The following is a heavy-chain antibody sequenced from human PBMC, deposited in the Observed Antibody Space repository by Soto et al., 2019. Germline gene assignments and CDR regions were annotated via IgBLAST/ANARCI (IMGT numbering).Heavy chain of an antibody. CDR1: GGSFSGYY. CDR3: ARGISMTVEVQRDAPDKYFFDS. J-gene: IGHJ4*02. Sequence: SETLSLTCAVYGGSFSGYYWTWIRQPPGKXLEWIAEISHSGRSNSNPSLKSRVTVSVDTSKNQFSLKLSSVTAADTAVYYCARGISMTVEVQRDAPDKYFFDSWGQGTLVTVSS. V-gene: IGHV4-34*01. D-gene: IGHD3-22*01. CDR2: ISHSGRS.